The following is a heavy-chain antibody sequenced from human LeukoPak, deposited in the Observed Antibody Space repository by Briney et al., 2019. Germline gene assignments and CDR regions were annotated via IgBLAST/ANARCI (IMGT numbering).Heavy chain of an antibody. D-gene: IGHD2-2*01. CDR1: GFTFSSYS. CDR3: ARDRPTGRSRVVAVPRGEGAPVSVSSEGAQPPQPPRY. CDR2: ISSGSTYI. V-gene: IGHV3-21*01. J-gene: IGHJ4*03. Sequence: GGSLRLSCAASGFTFSSYSMTWVRQAPGKGLEWVSSISSGSTYIYYADSVKGRFTISRDNTKNSLYLQMNSLRAEDTAVYYCARDRPTGRSRVVAVPRGEGAPVSVSSEGAQPPQPPRY.